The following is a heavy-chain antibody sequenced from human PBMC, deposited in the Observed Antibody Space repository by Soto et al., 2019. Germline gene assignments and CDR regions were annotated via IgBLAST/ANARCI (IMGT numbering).Heavy chain of an antibody. V-gene: IGHV1-2*04. CDR1: GYTFTGYY. D-gene: IGHD6-19*01. CDR3: ARGGGSGWDNWFDP. Sequence: QVQLVQSGAEVKKPGASVKVSCKASGYTFTGYYMHWVRQAPGQGLEWMGWINPNSGVTNYAQKFQGWVTMTRDTSISTAYMELSRLRADDTAVYYCARGGGSGWDNWFDPWGQGTLVTVSS. J-gene: IGHJ5*02. CDR2: INPNSGVT.